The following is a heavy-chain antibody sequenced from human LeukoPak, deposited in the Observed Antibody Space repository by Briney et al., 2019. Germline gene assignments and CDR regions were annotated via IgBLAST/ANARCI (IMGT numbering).Heavy chain of an antibody. CDR3: ARQTGSGLFILP. CDR2: IYYSGNT. J-gene: IGHJ4*02. CDR1: GVSISSSNSY. Sequence: SETLSLTCTVSGVSISSSNSYWGWIRQPPGTGLEWIGSIYYSGNTYYNASLKSQVSISIDTSKNQFSLRLTSVTAADTAVYYCARQTGSGLFILPGGQGTLVTVSS. V-gene: IGHV4-39*01. D-gene: IGHD3/OR15-3a*01.